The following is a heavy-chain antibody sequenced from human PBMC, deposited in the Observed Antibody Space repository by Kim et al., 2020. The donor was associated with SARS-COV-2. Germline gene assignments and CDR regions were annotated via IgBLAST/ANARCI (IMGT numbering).Heavy chain of an antibody. D-gene: IGHD6-6*01. J-gene: IGHJ3*02. Sequence: SETLSLTCTVSGGSISSSSYYWGWIRQPPGKGLEWIGSIYYSGSTYYNPSLKSRVTISVDTSKNQFSLKLSSVTAADTAVYYCARLPRARPVAFDIWGQGTMVTVSS. V-gene: IGHV4-39*01. CDR3: ARLPRARPVAFDI. CDR2: IYYSGST. CDR1: GGSISSSSYY.